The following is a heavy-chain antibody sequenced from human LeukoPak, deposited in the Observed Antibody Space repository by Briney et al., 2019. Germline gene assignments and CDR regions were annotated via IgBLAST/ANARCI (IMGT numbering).Heavy chain of an antibody. CDR1: GFTFSDYY. V-gene: IGHV3-11*04. Sequence: GGSLRLSCAASGFTFSDYYRSWIRQAPGKGLEWVSYISSSGSTIYYADSVKGRFTISRDNAKNSLYLQMNSLRAEDTAVYYWARDLTEYYYDSSGYHGGDYWGQGTLVTVSS. D-gene: IGHD3-22*01. J-gene: IGHJ4*02. CDR3: ARDLTEYYYDSSGYHGGDY. CDR2: ISSSGSTI.